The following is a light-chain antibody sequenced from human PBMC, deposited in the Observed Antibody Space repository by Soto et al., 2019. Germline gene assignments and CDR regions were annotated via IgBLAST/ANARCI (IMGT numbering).Light chain of an antibody. J-gene: IGLJ2*01. Sequence: QSALTQPPSVSGSPGQSVTISCTGTSSDIGAYNRVSWYQQPPGTAPKLMIYEVRDRTSGVPDRFSGSKSGNTASLTISGLRAEDEADYYCSSYTSSNTLIFGGGTKLTVL. V-gene: IGLV2-18*02. CDR3: SSYTSSNTLI. CDR2: EVR. CDR1: SSDIGAYNR.